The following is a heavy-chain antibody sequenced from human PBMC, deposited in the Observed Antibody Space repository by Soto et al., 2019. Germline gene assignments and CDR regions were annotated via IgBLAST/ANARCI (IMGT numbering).Heavy chain of an antibody. D-gene: IGHD3-22*01. CDR3: ARPYDSSGYYQPYYYYGMDV. Sequence: PGGSLRLSCAASGFTFSSYGMHWVRQAPGKGLEWVAVIWYDGSNKYYADSVKGRFTISRDNSKNTLYLQMNSLRAEDTAVYYCARPYDSSGYYQPYYYYGMDVWGQGTTVTVSS. V-gene: IGHV3-33*01. J-gene: IGHJ6*02. CDR1: GFTFSSYG. CDR2: IWYDGSNK.